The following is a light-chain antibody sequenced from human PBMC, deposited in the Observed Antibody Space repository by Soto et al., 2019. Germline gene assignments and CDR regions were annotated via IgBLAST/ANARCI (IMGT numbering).Light chain of an antibody. CDR2: DAS. Sequence: DIEMTQSPSTLSASVGDRVTITCRASQTIRRWLAWYQQRPGKAPKVLIYDASTLESGVPARFSGSGSETEFTLTISSLQPEDSATYYCQHYNSDPWTFGQGTKEDIK. V-gene: IGKV1-5*01. CDR1: QTIRRW. CDR3: QHYNSDPWT. J-gene: IGKJ1*01.